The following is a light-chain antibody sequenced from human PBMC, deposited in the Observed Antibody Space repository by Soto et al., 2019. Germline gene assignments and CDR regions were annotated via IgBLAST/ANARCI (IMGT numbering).Light chain of an antibody. Sequence: EIVLTHSPATLSVSPWEIATLSFRSSQYIYSNVAWYQHRPGQAPRLLIYRASTRATGIPARFSGSGSGREFTLTISSLQSEDFTVYSCIQYHNLWEFGQGTKVDIK. CDR3: IQYHNLWE. J-gene: IGKJ1*01. CDR1: QYIYSN. V-gene: IGKV3-15*01. CDR2: RAS.